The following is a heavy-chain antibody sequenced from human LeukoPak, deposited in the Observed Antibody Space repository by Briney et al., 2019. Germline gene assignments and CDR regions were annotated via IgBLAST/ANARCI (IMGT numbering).Heavy chain of an antibody. CDR3: ATYSRLRWQHGYFDL. D-gene: IGHD4-23*01. J-gene: IGHJ2*01. CDR1: GFTFSDYG. CDR2: IWYNGSKK. V-gene: IGHV3-33*01. Sequence: GGSLRLSCAASGFTFSDYGMHWVRQAPGKGLEWVAIIWYNGSKKYYAESVKGRFTISRDNSKNTLYLQMNSLRAEDTAVYYCATYSRLRWQHGYFDLRGRGSLVTVSS.